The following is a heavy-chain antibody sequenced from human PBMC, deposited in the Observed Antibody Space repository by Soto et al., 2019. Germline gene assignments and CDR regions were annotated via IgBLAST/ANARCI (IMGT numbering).Heavy chain of an antibody. V-gene: IGHV5-10-1*01. CDR3: ATTMRISPAMDV. D-gene: IGHD2-2*01. CDR2: IDPSDSYT. CDR1: GYSFTSYW. Sequence: GESLKISCKGSGYSFTSYWISWVRQMPGKGLEWMGRIDPSDSYTNYSPSFQGHVTISADKSISTAYLQWSSLKASDTAVYYCATTMRISPAMDVWGKGTTVTVSS. J-gene: IGHJ6*04.